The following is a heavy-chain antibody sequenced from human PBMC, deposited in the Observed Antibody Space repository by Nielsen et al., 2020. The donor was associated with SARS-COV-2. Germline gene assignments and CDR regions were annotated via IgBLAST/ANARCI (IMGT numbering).Heavy chain of an antibody. CDR2: ISSSRNYI. CDR1: GFTVSRNY. V-gene: IGHV3-21*01. D-gene: IGHD3-3*01. Sequence: GGSLRLSCAASGFTVSRNYMNWVRQAPGKGLEWVSSISSSRNYIFYADSVKGRFTVSRDNAKNSLFVQMDSLRADDTAVYYCARSNRNTIFGVVIKGANWFDPWGQGTLVTVSS. J-gene: IGHJ5*02. CDR3: ARSNRNTIFGVVIKGANWFDP.